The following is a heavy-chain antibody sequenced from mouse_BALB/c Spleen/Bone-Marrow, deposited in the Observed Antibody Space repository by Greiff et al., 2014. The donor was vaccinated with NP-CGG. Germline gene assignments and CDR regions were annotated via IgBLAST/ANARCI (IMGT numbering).Heavy chain of an antibody. J-gene: IGHJ2*01. CDR2: IWAGGIT. D-gene: IGHD1-2*01. Sequence: QVQLKESGPGLVAPSQSLSITCTVSGFSLTSYGVHWVRQPPGKGLEWLGVIWAGGITNYNSTLMSRLSISKDNSKSQVFLKMNRLQSDDTAMYYCARGLRLRDYFDYWGQGTTLTVSS. CDR1: GFSLTSYG. V-gene: IGHV2-9*02. CDR3: ARGLRLRDYFDY.